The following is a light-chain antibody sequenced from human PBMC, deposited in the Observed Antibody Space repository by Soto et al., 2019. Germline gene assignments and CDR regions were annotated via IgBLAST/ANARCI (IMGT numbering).Light chain of an antibody. CDR2: EVA. Sequence: QSVLTQPASVSGSPGQTITISCTGTSSDIGGYDVVSWYQQHPGKAPKLLIYEVAKRPSGVSNRFSGSKSGNTASLTISGLQAEDEADYYCSSYRSGGTFVFGSGTKLTVL. V-gene: IGLV2-14*02. J-gene: IGLJ1*01. CDR3: SSYRSGGTFV. CDR1: SSDIGGYDV.